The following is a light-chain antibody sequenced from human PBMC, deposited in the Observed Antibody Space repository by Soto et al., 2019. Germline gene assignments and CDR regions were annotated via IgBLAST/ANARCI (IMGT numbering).Light chain of an antibody. J-gene: IGLJ2*01. Sequence: QPVLTQSPSASASLGASVRLTCTLDSGHSSYAIAWHQHQPGKGPRYLMTFNTDGSHSKGDGIPDRFSGSSSGSERYLTISSLQSEDEADYYCQTWGTGTHVVFGGGTKVTVL. CDR3: QTWGTGTHVV. V-gene: IGLV4-69*01. CDR1: SGHSSYA. CDR2: FNTDGSH.